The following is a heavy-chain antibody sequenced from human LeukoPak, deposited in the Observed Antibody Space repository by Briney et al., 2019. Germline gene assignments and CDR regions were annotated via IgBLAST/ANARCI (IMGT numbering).Heavy chain of an antibody. CDR1: GGSFSGYY. V-gene: IGHV4-34*01. CDR3: ARISSSNWYNERGAFDV. Sequence: SETLSLTCAVYGGSFSGYYWSWIRQPPGKGLEWIGEINHSGSTNYNPSLKSRVTISVDTSKNQFSLKLSSVTAADTAVYYCARISSSNWYNERGAFDVWGQGTMVTVSS. J-gene: IGHJ3*01. D-gene: IGHD6-13*01. CDR2: INHSGST.